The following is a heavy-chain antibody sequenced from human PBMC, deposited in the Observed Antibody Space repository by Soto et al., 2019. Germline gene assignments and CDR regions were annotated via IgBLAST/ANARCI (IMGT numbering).Heavy chain of an antibody. CDR3: AKNRVTIAALDS. V-gene: IGHV3-23*01. J-gene: IGHJ4*02. CDR2: IIGGSHST. D-gene: IGHD6-25*01. Sequence: EVQLLESGGGFVQPGGSLRLSCSASGFNFNMFAMTWVRQAPGKGLEWVSTIIGGSHSTYYADSHKGRFSISRDNSKNTMYLQMDSLRAEDTAIYYCAKNRVTIAALDSWGQGALVSVSS. CDR1: GFNFNMFA.